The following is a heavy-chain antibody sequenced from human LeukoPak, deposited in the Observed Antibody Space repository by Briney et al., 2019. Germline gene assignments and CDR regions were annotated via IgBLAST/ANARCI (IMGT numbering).Heavy chain of an antibody. Sequence: ASVKVSCKASGYTFTIYSMKWVRQAPGQGREWMVWMNPNSVNTGYSQKFQGRITITRNTAISTAYMELSSLRSEDTAVYYCARAPRPYSSSWPSYFDYWGQGTLVTVSS. D-gene: IGHD6-13*01. V-gene: IGHV1-8*03. CDR3: ARAPRPYSSSWPSYFDY. J-gene: IGHJ4*02. CDR1: GYTFTIYS. CDR2: MNPNSVNT.